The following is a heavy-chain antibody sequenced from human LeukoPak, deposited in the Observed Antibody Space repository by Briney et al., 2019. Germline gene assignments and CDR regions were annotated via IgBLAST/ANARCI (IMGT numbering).Heavy chain of an antibody. CDR3: ARGVFNAFDI. Sequence: PRGSLRLSCAASGFTFSSYSMNWVRQAPGKGLEWVSSISSSSSYIYYADSVKGRFTISRDNAKNSLYLQMNSLRAEDTAVYYCARGVFNAFDIWGQGTMVTVSS. V-gene: IGHV3-21*01. CDR1: GFTFSSYS. J-gene: IGHJ3*02. D-gene: IGHD3-10*02. CDR2: ISSSSSYI.